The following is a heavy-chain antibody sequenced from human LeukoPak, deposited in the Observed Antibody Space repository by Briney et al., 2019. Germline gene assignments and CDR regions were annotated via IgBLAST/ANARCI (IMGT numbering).Heavy chain of an antibody. CDR1: GGSFSGYY. V-gene: IGHV4-34*01. CDR2: INHSGST. CDR3: ARSNWNYDGHFDY. J-gene: IGHJ4*02. Sequence: SETLSLTCAVYGGSFSGYYWSWIRQPPGKGLEWIGEINHSGSTNYNPSLKSRVTISVDTSKNQFSLKLNSVTAADTAVYYCARSNWNYDGHFDYWGQGTLVTVSS. D-gene: IGHD1-7*01.